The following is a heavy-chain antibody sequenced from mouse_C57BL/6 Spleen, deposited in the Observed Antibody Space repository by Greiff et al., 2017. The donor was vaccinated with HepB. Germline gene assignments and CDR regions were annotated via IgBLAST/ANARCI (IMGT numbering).Heavy chain of an antibody. CDR2: IDPSDSYT. D-gene: IGHD1-1*01. J-gene: IGHJ2*01. Sequence: VQLQQSGAELVMPGASVKLSCKASGYTFTSYWMHWVKQRPGQGLEWIGEIDPSDSYTNYNQKFKGKSTLTVDKSSSPAYMQLSSLTSEDSAVYYCASGIYYYGSSYIDYWGQGTTLTVSS. CDR3: ASGIYYYGSSYIDY. CDR1: GYTFTSYW. V-gene: IGHV1-69*01.